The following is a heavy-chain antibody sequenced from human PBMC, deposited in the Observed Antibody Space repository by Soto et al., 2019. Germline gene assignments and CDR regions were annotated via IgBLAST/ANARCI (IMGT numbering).Heavy chain of an antibody. J-gene: IGHJ6*02. CDR2: ISSSGSTI. CDR3: ARESGGTGLDV. D-gene: IGHD1-1*01. Sequence: GGSLSLSCEASGFTFSSYEMNWVRQAPGKGLEWVSYISSSGSTIYYADSVKGRFTISRDNAKNSLYLQMYSLRAEDTAVYYCARESGGTGLDVWGQGTTVTVSS. V-gene: IGHV3-48*03. CDR1: GFTFSSYE.